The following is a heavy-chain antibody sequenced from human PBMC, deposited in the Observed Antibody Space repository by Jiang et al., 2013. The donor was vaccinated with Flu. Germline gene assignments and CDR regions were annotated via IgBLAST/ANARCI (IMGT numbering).Heavy chain of an antibody. J-gene: IGHJ2*01. CDR1: GYTFTSYD. CDR3: ARTGDYDFWSGYYDWYFDL. Sequence: GYTFTSYDINWVRQATGQGLEWMGWMNPNSGNTGYAQKFQGRVTMTRNTSISTAYMELSSLRSEDTAVYYCARTGDYDFWSGYYDWYFDLWGRGALVTVSS. D-gene: IGHD3-3*01. V-gene: IGHV1-8*01. CDR2: MNPNSGNT.